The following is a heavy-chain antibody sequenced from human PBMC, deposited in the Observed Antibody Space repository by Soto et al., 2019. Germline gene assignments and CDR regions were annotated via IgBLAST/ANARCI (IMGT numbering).Heavy chain of an antibody. J-gene: IGHJ6*01. Sequence: QVQLVQSGAEVKKPGSSVKVSCKASGVTFSSYAISWVRQAPGQGLEWMGGVIPIFGTANYAQKFQGRVTITADESTSTAYKELSSLRSEDTAVYYCARVVATTISFYYYYCMDVWGQGPTVTVSS. CDR1: GVTFSSYA. CDR3: ARVVATTISFYYYYCMDV. CDR2: VIPIFGTA. V-gene: IGHV1-69*01. D-gene: IGHD2-15*01.